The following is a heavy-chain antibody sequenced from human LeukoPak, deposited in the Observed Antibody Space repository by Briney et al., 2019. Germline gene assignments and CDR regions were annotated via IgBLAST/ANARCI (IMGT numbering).Heavy chain of an antibody. CDR1: GFTFSSYG. V-gene: IGHV3-30*02. D-gene: IGHD3-3*01. CDR3: ASDANYDFWSGYYALDY. J-gene: IGHJ4*02. CDR2: IRYDGSNK. Sequence: GGSLRLSCAASGFTFSSYGMHWVRQAPGKGLEWVAFIRYDGSNKYYADSVKGRFTISRDNSKNTLYLQMSSLRAEDTAVYYCASDANYDFWSGYYALDYWGQGTLVTVSS.